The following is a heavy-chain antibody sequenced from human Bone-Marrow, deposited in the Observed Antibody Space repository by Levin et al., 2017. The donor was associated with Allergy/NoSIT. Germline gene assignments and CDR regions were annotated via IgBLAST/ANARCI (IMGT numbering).Heavy chain of an antibody. CDR3: AKDRVGKVAARPVGAGGLDY. J-gene: IGHJ4*02. Sequence: PGGSLRLSCAASGFTFDDYAMHWVRQAPGKGLEWVSLISWDGGSTYYADSVKGRFTISRDNSKNSLYLQMNSLRAEDTALYYCAKDRVGKVAARPVGAGGLDYWGQGTLVTVSS. D-gene: IGHD6-6*01. V-gene: IGHV3-43D*04. CDR1: GFTFDDYA. CDR2: ISWDGGST.